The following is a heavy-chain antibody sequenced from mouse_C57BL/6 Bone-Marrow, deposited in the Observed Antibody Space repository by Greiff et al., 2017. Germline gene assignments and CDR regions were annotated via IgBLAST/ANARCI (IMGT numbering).Heavy chain of an antibody. CDR3: ARCIPYAMDY. Sequence: VQLQESGAELVRPGTSVKVSCKASGYAFTNYLIEWVKQRPGQGLEWIGVINPGSGGTNYNEKFKGKATLTADKSSSTAYMQLSSLTSEDSAVYFCARCIPYAMDYWGQGTSVTVSS. J-gene: IGHJ4*01. V-gene: IGHV1-54*01. CDR1: GYAFTNYL. CDR2: INPGSGGT.